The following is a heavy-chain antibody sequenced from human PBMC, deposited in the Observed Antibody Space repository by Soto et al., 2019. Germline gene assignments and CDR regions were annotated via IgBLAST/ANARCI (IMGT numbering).Heavy chain of an antibody. Sequence: ASVKVSCKASGYTFTSYDINWVRQATGQGLEWMGWMNPNSGNTGYAQKFQGRVTMTRNTSISTAYMELSSLRSEDTAVYYCARHYYDILTGYCKGHYYYYYYMDVWGKGTTVTVSS. CDR2: MNPNSGNT. J-gene: IGHJ6*03. D-gene: IGHD3-9*01. V-gene: IGHV1-8*01. CDR3: ARHYYDILTGYCKGHYYYYYYMDV. CDR1: GYTFTSYD.